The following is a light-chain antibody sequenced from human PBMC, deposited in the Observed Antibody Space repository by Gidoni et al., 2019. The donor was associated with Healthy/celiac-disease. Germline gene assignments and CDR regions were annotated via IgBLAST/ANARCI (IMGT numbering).Light chain of an antibody. V-gene: IGKV2-28*01. CDR2: LGS. CDR1: QSLLHSNSYNY. CDR3: MQALQTPRT. J-gene: IGKJ1*01. Sequence: ETAMTQYQLSLPVTSGEPASVSGRTSQSLLHSNSYNYLDWYLQKPGQSPQLLIYLGSTRSSGVPDRFSGSGSGTDFTLKISRVNAEDVEVYYCMQALQTPRTFGQGTKVEIK.